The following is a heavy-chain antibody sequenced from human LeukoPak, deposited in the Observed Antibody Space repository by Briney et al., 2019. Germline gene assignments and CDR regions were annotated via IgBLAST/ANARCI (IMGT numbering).Heavy chain of an antibody. D-gene: IGHD1-26*01. V-gene: IGHV3-23*01. CDR1: GFTFSSYG. CDR2: ISGSGGST. Sequence: GGSLRLSCAASGFTFSSYGMSWVRQAPGKGLEWASAISGSGGSTYYADSVKGRFTISRDNSKNTLYLQMNSLRAEDTAVYYCAKDPESVHSGSYGYWGQGTLVTVSS. CDR3: AKDPESVHSGSYGY. J-gene: IGHJ4*02.